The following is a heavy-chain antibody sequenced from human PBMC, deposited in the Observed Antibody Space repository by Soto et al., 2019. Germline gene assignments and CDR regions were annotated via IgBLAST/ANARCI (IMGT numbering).Heavy chain of an antibody. V-gene: IGHV3-23*01. CDR2: RTGDLL. J-gene: IGHJ4*02. D-gene: IGHD1-26*01. Sequence: LRLSCAASGFTFTSYAMTWVRQGPGKGLEWVSSRTGDLLYADSVKGRFTISRDNSRNTLYLQMNSLRTEDTAIYYCAKRSPSGTYYFDYWGQGTLVPVSS. CDR1: GFTFTSYA. CDR3: AKRSPSGTYYFDY.